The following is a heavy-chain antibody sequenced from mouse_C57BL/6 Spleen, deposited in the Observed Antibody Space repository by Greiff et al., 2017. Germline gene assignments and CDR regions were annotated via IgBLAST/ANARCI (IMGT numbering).Heavy chain of an antibody. D-gene: IGHD1-1*01. CDR1: GYTFTDYY. V-gene: IGHV1-26*01. CDR2: INPNNGGT. J-gene: IGHJ2*01. CDR3: AREHYGSSGAFDY. Sequence: VQLQQSGPELVKPGASVKISCKASGYTFTDYYMNWVKQSHGKSLEWIGDINPNNGGTSYNQKFKGKATLTVDKSSSTAYMELRSLTSEDSAVYYCAREHYGSSGAFDYWGQGTTLTVSS.